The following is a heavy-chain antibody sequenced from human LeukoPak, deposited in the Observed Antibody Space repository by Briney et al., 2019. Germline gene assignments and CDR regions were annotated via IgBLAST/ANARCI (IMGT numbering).Heavy chain of an antibody. Sequence: SETLSLTCTVSGGSISSSSYYWGWIRQPPGKGLEWIGYIYYSGSTNYNPSLKSRVTISVDTSKNQFSLKLSSVTAADTAVYYCARTVAAAGTFGAYYYYYMDVWGKGTTVTVSS. J-gene: IGHJ6*03. D-gene: IGHD6-13*01. CDR1: GGSISSSSYY. CDR3: ARTVAAAGTFGAYYYYYMDV. V-gene: IGHV4-61*05. CDR2: IYYSGST.